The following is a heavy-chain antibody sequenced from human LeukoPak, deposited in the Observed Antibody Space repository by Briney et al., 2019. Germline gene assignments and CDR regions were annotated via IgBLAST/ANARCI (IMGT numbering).Heavy chain of an antibody. CDR3: TTGVEK. CDR2: IKSKTDGETT. CDR1: GFTCSKAW. V-gene: IGHV3-15*01. J-gene: IGHJ4*02. Sequence: GGSLRLSCAASGFTCSKAWMAWVRQAPGKGLEWIGRIKSKTDGETTDYGAPVQGRFTILREDAKNTLYLQMNSLKTEDTGVYYCTTGVEKWGQGTRVIVSS. D-gene: IGHD3-3*01.